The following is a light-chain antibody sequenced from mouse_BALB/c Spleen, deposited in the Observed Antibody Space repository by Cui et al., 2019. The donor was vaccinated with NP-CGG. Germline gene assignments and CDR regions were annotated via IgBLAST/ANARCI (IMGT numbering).Light chain of an antibody. Sequence: LLTQNSALTTSPGETVTLTCRSSTGTVTTSNYANWVQEKPDHLFTGLIGGTNNRAPGVPARFSGSLIGDKAALTITGAQTEDETIYFCALWYSNHWVFGGGTKLTVL. CDR1: TGTVTTSNY. V-gene: IGLV1*01. CDR2: GTN. J-gene: IGLJ1*01. CDR3: ALWYSNHWV.